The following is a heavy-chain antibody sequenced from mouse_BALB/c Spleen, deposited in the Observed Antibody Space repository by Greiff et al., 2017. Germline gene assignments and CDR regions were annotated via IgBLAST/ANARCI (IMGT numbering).Heavy chain of an antibody. D-gene: IGHD2-14*01. Sequence: EVMLVESGGGLVKPGGSLKLSCAASGFTFSSYTMSWVRQTPEKRLEWVATISSGGGNTYYPDSVKGRFTISRDNAKNNLYLQMSSLRSEDTALYYCARYRYDGRSMDYWGQGTSVTVSS. CDR3: ARYRYDGRSMDY. V-gene: IGHV5-9*03. CDR2: ISSGGGNT. J-gene: IGHJ4*01. CDR1: GFTFSSYT.